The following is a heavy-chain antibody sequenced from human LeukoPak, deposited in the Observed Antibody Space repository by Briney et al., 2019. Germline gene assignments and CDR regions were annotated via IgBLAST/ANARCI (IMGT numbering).Heavy chain of an antibody. Sequence: PGGSLRLSCVASEFTFSSYEMNWVRQAPGKGLEWVTYISSSGSSIYYADSAKGRFTISRDNAKNSLYLQMNSLRAEDTAIYYCAREDGYKVYYYYGMDVWGQGTRSPSP. CDR3: AREDGYKVYYYYGMDV. CDR1: EFTFSSYE. V-gene: IGHV3-48*03. CDR2: ISSSGSSI. D-gene: IGHD5-24*01. J-gene: IGHJ6*02.